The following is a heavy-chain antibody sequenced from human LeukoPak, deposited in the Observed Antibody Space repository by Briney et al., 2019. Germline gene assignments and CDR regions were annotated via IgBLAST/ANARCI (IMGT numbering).Heavy chain of an antibody. J-gene: IGHJ5*02. CDR2: IYYSGST. CDR1: GGSISSYY. CDR3: AREASSYYDYIWGSYRGFDP. V-gene: IGHV4-59*01. D-gene: IGHD3-16*02. Sequence: SETLSLTCTVSGGSISSYYWSWIRQPPGKGLEWIGYIYYSGSTNCNPSLKSRVTISVDTSKNQFSLKLSSVTAADTAVYYCAREASSYYDYIWGSYRGFDPWGQGTLVTVSS.